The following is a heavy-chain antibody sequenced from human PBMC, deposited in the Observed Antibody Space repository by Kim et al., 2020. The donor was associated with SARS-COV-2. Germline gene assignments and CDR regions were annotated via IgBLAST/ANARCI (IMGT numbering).Heavy chain of an antibody. J-gene: IGHJ4*02. D-gene: IGHD2-15*01. Sequence: VKGRFTISRDNAKNSLYLQMNSLRAEDTAVYYCARLRGIVVVVAAAPPDYWGQGTLVTVSS. V-gene: IGHV3-21*01. CDR3: ARLRGIVVVVAAAPPDY.